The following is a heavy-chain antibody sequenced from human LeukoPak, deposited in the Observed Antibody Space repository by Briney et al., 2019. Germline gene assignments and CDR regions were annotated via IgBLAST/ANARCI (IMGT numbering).Heavy chain of an antibody. J-gene: IGHJ4*02. CDR2: IYSGGST. Sequence: GGSLRLSCAASGFTVSSNYMSWVRQAPGKGLEWVSVIYSGGSTYYADSVKGRFTISRDNPKNTLYLQMNSLRAEDTAVYYCARDFYCGGDCYYFDYWGQGTLVTVSS. CDR1: GFTVSSNY. V-gene: IGHV3-66*02. D-gene: IGHD2-21*02. CDR3: ARDFYCGGDCYYFDY.